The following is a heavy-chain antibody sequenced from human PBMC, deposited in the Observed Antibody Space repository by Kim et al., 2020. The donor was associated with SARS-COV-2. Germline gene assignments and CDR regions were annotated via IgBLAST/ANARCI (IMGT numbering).Heavy chain of an antibody. Sequence: SGKGRLTISRDNSTNRLYLQMNSRRAEDTAVYYCAKNGDYFRPGRYYFDYWGQGTLVTVSS. D-gene: IGHD4-17*01. J-gene: IGHJ4*02. CDR3: AKNGDYFRPGRYYFDY. V-gene: IGHV3-23*01.